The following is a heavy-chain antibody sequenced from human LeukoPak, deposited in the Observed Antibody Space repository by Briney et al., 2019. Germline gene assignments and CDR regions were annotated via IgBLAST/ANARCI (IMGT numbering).Heavy chain of an antibody. CDR1: GFTFDDYA. CDR3: AKAGSIRFDY. J-gene: IGHJ4*02. CDR2: ISSDGGIT. D-gene: IGHD1-26*01. Sequence: AGGSLRLSCAASGFTFDDYAMHWVRQAPGKGLEWVSLISSDGGITYYADSVKGRFTISRDNSKRSLYLQMNSLRAEDTAVYYCAKAGSIRFDYWGQGTLVTVSS. V-gene: IGHV3-43D*03.